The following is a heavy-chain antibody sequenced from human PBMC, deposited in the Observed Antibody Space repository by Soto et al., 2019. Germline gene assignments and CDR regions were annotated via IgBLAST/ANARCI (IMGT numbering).Heavy chain of an antibody. CDR1: GYTFTIYA. J-gene: IGHJ4*02. CDR3: ARGYYDFWSGSPLPFDY. Sequence: ASVKVSCKASGYTFTIYAMHGVVQSAVQRLEWMGWINAGNGNTKYSQKFQGRVTITRDTSASTAYMELSSLRSEDTAVYYCARGYYDFWSGSPLPFDYWGQGTLVTVSS. D-gene: IGHD3-3*01. CDR2: INAGNGNT. V-gene: IGHV1-3*01.